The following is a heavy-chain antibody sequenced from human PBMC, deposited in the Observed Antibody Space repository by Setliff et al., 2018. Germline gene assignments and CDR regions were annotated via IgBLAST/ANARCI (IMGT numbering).Heavy chain of an antibody. Sequence: PGGALGPPWPASRFTFSNAWMSWVHQAPGKGLEWVGRVKSQSDGGTIDYAAPVEGRFTISRDDSRNTLSLQMNSLKTADTAVYYCTTGATIWGQGTMVTVSS. CDR1: RFTFSNAW. CDR3: TTGATI. J-gene: IGHJ3*02. CDR2: VKSQSDGGTI. V-gene: IGHV3-15*01.